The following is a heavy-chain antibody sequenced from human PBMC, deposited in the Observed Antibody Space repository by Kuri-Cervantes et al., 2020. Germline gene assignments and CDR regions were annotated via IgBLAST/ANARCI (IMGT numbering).Heavy chain of an antibody. J-gene: IGHJ6*02. CDR2: MNPNSGNT. Sequence: ASVKVSCKASGYTFTSYDINWVRQATGQGLEWMGWMNPNSGNTGYAQKFQGRVTMTTDTSTSTAYMELRSLRSDDTAVYYCARSMTTVTSRFAYYYYYGMDVWGQGTTVTVSS. CDR1: GYTFTSYD. V-gene: IGHV1-8*01. CDR3: ARSMTTVTSRFAYYYYYGMDV. D-gene: IGHD4-17*01.